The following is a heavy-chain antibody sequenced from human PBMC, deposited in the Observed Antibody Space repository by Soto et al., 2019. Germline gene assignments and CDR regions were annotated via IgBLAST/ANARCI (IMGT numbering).Heavy chain of an antibody. J-gene: IGHJ4*02. CDR1: GGSFNRHT. Sequence: QVQLVQSGAEVRKPGSSVRVSCKASGGSFNRHTISWVRQAPGQGLEWMGGIIPIFGTANHAQKFQGRVTIIADESPSTVYMELSSLRSDDTAIYYCARGWVYYSTDYYYAYCGQGTLVIVSS. D-gene: IGHD3-22*01. CDR3: ARGWVYYSTDYYYAY. V-gene: IGHV1-69*01. CDR2: IIPIFGTA.